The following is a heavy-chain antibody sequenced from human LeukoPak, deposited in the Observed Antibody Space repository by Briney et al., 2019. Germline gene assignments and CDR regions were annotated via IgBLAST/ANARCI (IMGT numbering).Heavy chain of an antibody. D-gene: IGHD3-9*01. CDR3: AGDLDWVFDF. Sequence: ASVKVSFKASGYTFNTYSFSWVRQAPGQGLEWMGWISTYNGDTKYAQDYQDRVTMTTDASTSTAYMELRSLRSDDTAVYYCAGDLDWVFDFWGQGTLVTVSS. CDR2: ISTYNGDT. CDR1: GYTFNTYS. J-gene: IGHJ4*02. V-gene: IGHV1-18*01.